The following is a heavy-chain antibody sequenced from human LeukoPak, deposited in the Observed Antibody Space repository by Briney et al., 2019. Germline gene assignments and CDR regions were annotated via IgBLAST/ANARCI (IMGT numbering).Heavy chain of an antibody. CDR1: GFTVSSNY. J-gene: IGHJ4*02. CDR2: IYSGGST. CDR3: ARDFCSAGSCYPDN. Sequence: GGSLRLSCAASGFTVSSNYMSWVRQAPGKGLEWVSVIYSGGSTYYADSVKGRFTISRDDSKNTLYLQMNSLRVEDTAVYYCARDFCSAGSCYPDNGGQGTLVTVSS. D-gene: IGHD2-15*01. V-gene: IGHV3-66*01.